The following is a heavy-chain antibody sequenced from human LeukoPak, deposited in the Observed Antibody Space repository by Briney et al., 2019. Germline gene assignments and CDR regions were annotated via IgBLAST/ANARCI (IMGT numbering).Heavy chain of an antibody. Sequence: GTSVKVSCKASGFTFTSSAMQWVRQARGQRLEWIGWIVVGSGNTNYAQKFQERVTITRDMSTSTAYMELSSLRSENTAVYYCAAFIVATSNFVDYWGQGTLVTVSS. CDR3: AAFIVATSNFVDY. D-gene: IGHD5-12*01. CDR1: GFTFTSSA. J-gene: IGHJ4*02. V-gene: IGHV1-58*02. CDR2: IVVGSGNT.